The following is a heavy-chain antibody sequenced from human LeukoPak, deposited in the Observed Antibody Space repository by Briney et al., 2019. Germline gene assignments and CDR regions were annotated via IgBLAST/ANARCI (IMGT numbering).Heavy chain of an antibody. CDR3: AKGSGSSWYFDWFDP. D-gene: IGHD6-13*01. CDR2: ISGSGGST. CDR1: GFTFSSYA. J-gene: IGHJ5*02. Sequence: GGSLRLSCAASGFTFSSYAMSWVRQAPGKGLEWVSAISGSGGSTYYADSVKGRFTISRDNSKNTLYLQMNSLRAEDTAVYYCAKGSGSSWYFDWFDPWGQGTLVTVSS. V-gene: IGHV3-23*01.